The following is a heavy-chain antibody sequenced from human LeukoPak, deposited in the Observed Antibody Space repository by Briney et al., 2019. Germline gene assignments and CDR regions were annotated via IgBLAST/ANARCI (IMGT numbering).Heavy chain of an antibody. Sequence: TGGSLRLSCAASGFTFDDYAMHWVRQAPGKGLEWVSGISWNSGSIGYVDSVKGRFTISRDNAKNSLYLQMNSLRAEDTALYYCAKSGLYDSSGYLDYWGQGTLVTVSS. CDR1: GFTFDDYA. D-gene: IGHD3-22*01. CDR2: ISWNSGSI. J-gene: IGHJ4*02. CDR3: AKSGLYDSSGYLDY. V-gene: IGHV3-9*01.